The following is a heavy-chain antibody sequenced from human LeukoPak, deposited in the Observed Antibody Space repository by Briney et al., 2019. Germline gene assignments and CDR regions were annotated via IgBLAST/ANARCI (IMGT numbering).Heavy chain of an antibody. CDR2: INHSGST. J-gene: IGHJ5*02. CDR1: GGSFSGYY. CDR3: ARAYCGGGCYPITWFHP. Sequence: SGTLSLTCAVYGGSFSGYYWSWIRQPPGKGLEWIGEINHSGSTNYNPSLKSRVTISVDTSKNQFSLKLSSVTAADTAVYYCARAYCGGGCYPITWFHPWGQGTLVTVSS. D-gene: IGHD2-21*01. V-gene: IGHV4-34*01.